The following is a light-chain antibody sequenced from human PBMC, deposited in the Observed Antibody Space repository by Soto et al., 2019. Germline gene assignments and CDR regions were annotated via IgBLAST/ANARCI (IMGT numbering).Light chain of an antibody. J-gene: IGLJ1*01. CDR2: SHN. CDR3: AAWDDSLNGYV. Sequence: QPVLTQPPSAFGTPGQRVTISCSGSSSSIGSNTVNWYQQLPGTAPKLLIYSHNQRPSGVPDRFSGSKSGTSASLAISGLQSEDEADYYCAAWDDSLNGYVFGTGTKLTVL. CDR1: SSSIGSNT. V-gene: IGLV1-44*01.